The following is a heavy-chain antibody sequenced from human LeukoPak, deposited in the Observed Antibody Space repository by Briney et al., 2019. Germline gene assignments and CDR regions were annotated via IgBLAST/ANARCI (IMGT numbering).Heavy chain of an antibody. D-gene: IGHD3-10*01. Sequence: GASVKVSCKASGYTFTSYGISWVRQAPGQGLEWMGWISAYNGNTNYAQKLQGRVTMTTDTSTSTAYMELRSLRSDDTAVYYCARDLRRLLWFGEFPTGGWFDPWGQGTLGTVSS. CDR2: ISAYNGNT. CDR3: ARDLRRLLWFGEFPTGGWFDP. V-gene: IGHV1-18*01. CDR1: GYTFTSYG. J-gene: IGHJ5*02.